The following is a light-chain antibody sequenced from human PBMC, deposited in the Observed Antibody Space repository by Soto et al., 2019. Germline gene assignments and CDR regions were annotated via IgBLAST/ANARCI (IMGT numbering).Light chain of an antibody. Sequence: DIQMTQSPSSLSASIGDRITITCRASQSISTYLNWYQQRPGKAPNLLIYGASTLHNGVPSRFSGSGSATDFTLTISSLQPEDFATYYCQQSFITPPLTFGGGTKVEI. V-gene: IGKV1-39*01. CDR1: QSISTY. CDR3: QQSFITPPLT. CDR2: GAS. J-gene: IGKJ4*01.